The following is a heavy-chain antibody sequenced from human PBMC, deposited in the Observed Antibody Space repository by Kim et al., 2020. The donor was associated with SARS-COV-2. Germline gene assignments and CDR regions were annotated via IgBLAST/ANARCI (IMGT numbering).Heavy chain of an antibody. J-gene: IGHJ4*02. V-gene: IGHV1-18*01. Sequence: ASVKVSCKASGYTFTSYGISWVRQAPGQGLEWMGWISAYNGNTNYAQKLQGRVTMTTDTSTSTAYMELRSLRSDDTAVYYCARDTLTADTAMVTGYWGQGTLVTVSS. CDR3: ARDTLTADTAMVTGY. CDR1: GYTFTSYG. CDR2: ISAYNGNT. D-gene: IGHD5-18*01.